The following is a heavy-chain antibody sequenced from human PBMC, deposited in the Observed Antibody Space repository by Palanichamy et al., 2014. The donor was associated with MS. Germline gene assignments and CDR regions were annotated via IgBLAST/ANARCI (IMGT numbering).Heavy chain of an antibody. V-gene: IGHV3-74*01. CDR3: GRDRGKVSATTYNYQY. J-gene: IGHJ1*01. D-gene: IGHD1-20*01. CDR1: IRLPYLL. CDR2: INTDGSST. Sequence: EVQLWSPGRLSSAWGVPETLLCSLWIRLPYLLDALGPPSSRKGLVWIARINTDGSSTSYADSVTGRFTISRDNAKNTLYLQMNSLRAEDTAVYFCGRDRGKVSATTYNYQYWGQGTRVTVPS.